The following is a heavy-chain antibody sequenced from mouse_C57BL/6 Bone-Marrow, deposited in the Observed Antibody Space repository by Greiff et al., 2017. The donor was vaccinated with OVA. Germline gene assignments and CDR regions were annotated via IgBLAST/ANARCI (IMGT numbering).Heavy chain of an antibody. V-gene: IGHV1-81*01. D-gene: IGHD1-1*01. CDR1: GYTFTSYG. CDR3: ARIDYGSSLYYFDY. CDR2: IYPRSGNT. J-gene: IGHJ2*01. Sequence: VQLQQSGAELARPGASVKLSCKASGYTFTSYGISWVKQRTGQGLEWIGEIYPRSGNTYYNEKFKGKATLTADKSSSPAYMELRSLTSEDSAVYFCARIDYGSSLYYFDYWGQGTTLTVSS.